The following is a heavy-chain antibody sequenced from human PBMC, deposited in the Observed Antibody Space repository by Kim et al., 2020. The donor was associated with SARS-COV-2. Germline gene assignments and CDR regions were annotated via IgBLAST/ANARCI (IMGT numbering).Heavy chain of an antibody. J-gene: IGHJ4*02. V-gene: IGHV3-64D*06. Sequence: GGSLRLSCSASGFTFSVYAMHWVRQAPGKGLEYVSGISGNGGRTDYTDSVKGRFTISRDNSKNTLYLQMSSLRAEDTAVYFCVKPQYYPDSGRLHFFDYWGQGTLVTVSS. CDR1: GFTFSVYA. CDR3: VKPQYYPDSGRLHFFDY. D-gene: IGHD3-10*01. CDR2: ISGNGGRT.